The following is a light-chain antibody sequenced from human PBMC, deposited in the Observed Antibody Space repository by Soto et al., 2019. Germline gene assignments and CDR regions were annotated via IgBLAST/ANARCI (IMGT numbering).Light chain of an antibody. V-gene: IGLV1-40*01. CDR1: SSNIGARYD. Sequence: QSVLTQPPSVSGAPGQRVTISCTGSSSNIGARYDVHWYQQLPGTAPKLLIYGNVNRPSRVPDRFSGSKSGTSASLAITGLQAEDEADYYCQSYDSSLSVYVFGTGTKVTVL. CDR3: QSYDSSLSVYV. CDR2: GNV. J-gene: IGLJ1*01.